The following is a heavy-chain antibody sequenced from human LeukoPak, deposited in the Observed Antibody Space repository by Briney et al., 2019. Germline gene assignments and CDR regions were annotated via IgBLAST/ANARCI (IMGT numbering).Heavy chain of an antibody. D-gene: IGHD3-3*01. Sequence: ASVKVSCKASGYTFTSYGISWVRQAPGQGLEWMGWISAYNGNTNYAQKLQGRVTMTTDTSTSTAYMELRSLRSDDTAVYYCARDRWDYDFWNGPPTPHNWFDPWGQGTLVTVSS. V-gene: IGHV1-18*01. CDR2: ISAYNGNT. CDR1: GYTFTSYG. J-gene: IGHJ5*02. CDR3: ARDRWDYDFWNGPPTPHNWFDP.